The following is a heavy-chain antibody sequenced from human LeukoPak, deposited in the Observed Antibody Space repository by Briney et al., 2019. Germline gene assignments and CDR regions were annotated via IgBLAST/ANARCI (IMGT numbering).Heavy chain of an antibody. J-gene: IGHJ4*02. Sequence: PGGSLRLSCAASGFTFSSYGMNWVRQAPGKGLEWISYISSSSTFIYYADSVKGRFTISRDNAKNSLYLQMNSLRADDTAVYYCARDGRQLGRFDYWGQGTLVTVSS. CDR1: GFTFSSYG. D-gene: IGHD6-6*01. CDR3: ARDGRQLGRFDY. CDR2: ISSSSTFI. V-gene: IGHV3-21*05.